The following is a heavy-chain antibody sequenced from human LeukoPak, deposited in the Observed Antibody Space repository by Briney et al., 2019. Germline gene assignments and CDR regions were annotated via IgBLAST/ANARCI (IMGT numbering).Heavy chain of an antibody. Sequence: GGSLRLSCAASGFTFNTYAMSWVRQAPGKGLEWVAVISYDGSNKYYADSVKGRFTISRDNSKNTLYLQMNSLRAEDTAVYYCAREYRYCGGDCYDPPDYWGQGTLVTVSS. CDR2: ISYDGSNK. CDR3: AREYRYCGGDCYDPPDY. D-gene: IGHD2-21*02. J-gene: IGHJ4*02. V-gene: IGHV3-30-3*01. CDR1: GFTFNTYA.